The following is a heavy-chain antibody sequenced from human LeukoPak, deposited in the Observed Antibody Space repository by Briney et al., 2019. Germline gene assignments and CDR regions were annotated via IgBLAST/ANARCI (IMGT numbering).Heavy chain of an antibody. D-gene: IGHD3-16*01. Sequence: GGSLRLSCAASGFTFSSYWMNWARQAPGKGLEWVASINHSGNVNYYVDSVKGRFTISRDNAKSSLYLQMSNLRAEDTAVYFCARGGCLDDWGQGATVTVSS. CDR3: ARGGCLDD. J-gene: IGHJ6*02. CDR2: INHSGNVN. V-gene: IGHV3-7*03. CDR1: GFTFSSYW.